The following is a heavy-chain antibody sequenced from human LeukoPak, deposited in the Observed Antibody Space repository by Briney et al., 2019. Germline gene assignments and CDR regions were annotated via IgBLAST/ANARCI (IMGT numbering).Heavy chain of an antibody. CDR3: TRRGSSSWQNYYYYYMDV. J-gene: IGHJ6*03. Sequence: GGSLRLSCAASGFTFSGSAMHWVRQASGKGLEWVGRIRSKANSYATAYAASVKGRFTISRDDSKNTAYLQMNSLKTEDTAVYYCTRRGSSSWQNYYYYYMDVWGKGTTVTVSS. V-gene: IGHV3-73*01. CDR2: IRSKANSYAT. D-gene: IGHD6-13*01. CDR1: GFTFSGSA.